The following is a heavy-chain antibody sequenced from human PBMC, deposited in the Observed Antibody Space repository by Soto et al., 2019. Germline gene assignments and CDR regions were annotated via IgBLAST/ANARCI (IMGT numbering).Heavy chain of an antibody. Sequence: QLQLQESGSGLVKPSQTLSLTCAVSGGSISSGGYSWSWIRQPPGKGLGGIGNTNHSGSTYYNPSLRSRVTISVDRSKNQFSLKLGSVTAADTAVYYCAREGYSGYDSPGYFDSWGQGTRVTVSS. J-gene: IGHJ4*02. D-gene: IGHD5-12*01. CDR1: GGSISSGGYS. CDR2: TNHSGST. CDR3: AREGYSGYDSPGYFDS. V-gene: IGHV4-30-2*01.